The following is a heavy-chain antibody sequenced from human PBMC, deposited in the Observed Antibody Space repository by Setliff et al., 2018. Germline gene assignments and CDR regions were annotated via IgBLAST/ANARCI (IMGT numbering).Heavy chain of an antibody. Sequence: ASVKVSCKASGYAFGSSGISWVRQAPGQGLEWMGWISAYNGYIVYAQKFQGRVTMTTDTSTTTAYMEARSLRSDDTAVYYCARDRKEIVVKPPAASLDYWGQGTQVTVSS. D-gene: IGHD2-2*01. J-gene: IGHJ4*02. V-gene: IGHV1-18*01. CDR1: GYAFGSSG. CDR2: ISAYNGYI. CDR3: ARDRKEIVVKPPAASLDY.